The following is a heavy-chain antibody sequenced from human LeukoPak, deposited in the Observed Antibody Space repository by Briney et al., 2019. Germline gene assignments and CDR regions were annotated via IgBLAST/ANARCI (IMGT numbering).Heavy chain of an antibody. Sequence: SETLSLTCTVSGGSISSYYWSWIRQPPGKGLEWIGYIYYSGSTNYNPSLKSRVTISVDTSKNQFSLKLSSVTAADTAVYYCARCIVGATILGAFDIWGLGTTVTVSS. J-gene: IGHJ3*02. CDR2: IYYSGST. D-gene: IGHD1-26*01. CDR1: GGSISSYY. CDR3: ARCIVGATILGAFDI. V-gene: IGHV4-59*08.